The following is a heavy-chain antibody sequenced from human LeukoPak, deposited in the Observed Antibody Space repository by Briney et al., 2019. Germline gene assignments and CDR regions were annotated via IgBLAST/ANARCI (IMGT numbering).Heavy chain of an antibody. V-gene: IGHV3-11*01. J-gene: IGHJ5*02. CDR3: ARREDYNWFDP. CDR1: GFTFSDYY. D-gene: IGHD1-26*01. Sequence: GGSLRLSCAASGFTFSDYYMSWIRQAPGKGLEWVPYISSSGSTIYYADSVKGRFTISRDNAKNSLYLQMNSLRAEDTAVYYCARREDYNWFDPWGQGTLVTVSS. CDR2: ISSSGSTI.